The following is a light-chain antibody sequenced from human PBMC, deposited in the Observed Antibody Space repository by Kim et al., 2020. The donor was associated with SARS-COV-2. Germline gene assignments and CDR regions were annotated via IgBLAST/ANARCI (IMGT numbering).Light chain of an antibody. CDR2: GAS. CDR1: QSVMSY. Sequence: EIVITQSPATLSVSPGERATLSCRASQSVMSYLAWYQQRPGQAPRLLIYGASTRATDIPARFSGRGSGTEFTLTISSLQSEDFAVYYCQQYNTWPSLTLGGGTKLEI. J-gene: IGKJ4*01. CDR3: QQYNTWPSLT. V-gene: IGKV3-15*01.